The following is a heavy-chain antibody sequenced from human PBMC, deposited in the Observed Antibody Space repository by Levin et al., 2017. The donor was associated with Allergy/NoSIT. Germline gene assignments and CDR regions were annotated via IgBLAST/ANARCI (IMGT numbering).Heavy chain of an antibody. Sequence: GESLKISCAASAFTFSSYAMHWVRQAPGKGLEWVAVISYDGSNKYYADSVKGRFTISRDNSKDTLYLQMDSLRAEDTAVYHCARVRFLEWSTYYYGMDVWGQGTTVTVSS. CDR3: ARVRFLEWSTYYYGMDV. D-gene: IGHD3-3*01. J-gene: IGHJ6*02. CDR2: ISYDGSNK. V-gene: IGHV3-30*04. CDR1: AFTFSSYA.